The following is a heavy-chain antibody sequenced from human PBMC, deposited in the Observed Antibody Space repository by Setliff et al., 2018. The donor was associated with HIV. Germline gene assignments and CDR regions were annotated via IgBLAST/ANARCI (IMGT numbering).Heavy chain of an antibody. V-gene: IGHV3-30*02. Sequence: GGSLRLSCAASGFIFSKSCMSWVRQAPGKGLEWVTFIRNDASNTYYADSVKGRFTISRDSSKNTLYLQMDSLRTEDTAVYYCAKTQGWYLIDYWGQGTLVTVSS. CDR2: IRNDASNT. CDR1: GFIFSKSC. J-gene: IGHJ4*02. D-gene: IGHD6-19*01. CDR3: AKTQGWYLIDY.